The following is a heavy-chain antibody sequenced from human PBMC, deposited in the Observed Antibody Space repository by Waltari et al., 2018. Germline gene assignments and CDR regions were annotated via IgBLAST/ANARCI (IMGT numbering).Heavy chain of an antibody. J-gene: IGHJ5*02. CDR1: VGSISSYY. Sequence: QVQLQESGPGLVKPSETLSLTCTVSVGSISSYYWSWIRQPPGKGLEWIGYIYYSGSTNYNPSLKSRVTISVDTSKNQFSLKLSSVTAADTAVYYCARLVSWFDPWGQGTLVTVSS. V-gene: IGHV4-59*01. CDR2: IYYSGST. D-gene: IGHD2-8*01. CDR3: ARLVSWFDP.